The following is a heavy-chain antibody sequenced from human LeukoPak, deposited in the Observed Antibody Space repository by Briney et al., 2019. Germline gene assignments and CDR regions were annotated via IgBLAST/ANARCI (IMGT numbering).Heavy chain of an antibody. V-gene: IGHV3-7*01. CDR2: IKQDGSEK. CDR3: ARHRSGGSQDDAFDI. J-gene: IGHJ3*02. D-gene: IGHD2-15*01. Sequence: GGSLRLSCAASEFTFSTYWMTWVRQAPGKGLEWVADIKQDGSEKYYVDSVKGRFTISRQSAKKSLFLQMNSLRAEDTAVYYCARHRSGGSQDDAFDIWGQGTLVTVSS. CDR1: EFTFSTYW.